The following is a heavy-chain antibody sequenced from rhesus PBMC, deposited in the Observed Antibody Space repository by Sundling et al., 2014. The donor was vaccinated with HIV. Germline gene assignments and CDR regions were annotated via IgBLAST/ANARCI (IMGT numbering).Heavy chain of an antibody. CDR1: GFIFSSYG. J-gene: IGHJ4*01. V-gene: IGHV3S42*01. D-gene: IGHD3-9*01. CDR2: ISSGGGST. CDR3: ATNYYEDDYGYYYTGIFDY. Sequence: EVQLVETGGGLVQPGGSLKLSCGASGFIFSSYGMSWVRQAPGKGLEWVSAISSGGGSTYYADSVKGRFTISRDNSKNTLSLQMNSLRAEDTAVYYCATNYYEDDYGYYYTGIFDYWGQGVLVTVSS.